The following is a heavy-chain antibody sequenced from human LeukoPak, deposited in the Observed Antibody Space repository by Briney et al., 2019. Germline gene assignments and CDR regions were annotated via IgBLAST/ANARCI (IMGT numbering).Heavy chain of an antibody. J-gene: IGHJ4*02. CDR2: IYYSGST. D-gene: IGHD3-10*01. Sequence: PSETLSLTCTVSGGSISSYYWSWIRQPPGKGLEWIGYIYYSGSTNYNPSLKSRVTISVDTSKNQFSLKLSPVTAADTAVYYCARASNYYGSGSYYYTPDYWGQGTLVTVSS. V-gene: IGHV4-59*01. CDR1: GGSISSYY. CDR3: ARASNYYGSGSYYYTPDY.